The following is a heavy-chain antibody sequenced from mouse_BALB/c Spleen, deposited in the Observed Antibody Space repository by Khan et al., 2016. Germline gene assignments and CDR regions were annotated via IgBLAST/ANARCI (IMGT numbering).Heavy chain of an antibody. Sequence: EVELVESGGGLVKPGGSLKLSCAASGFTFSSYAMSWVRQTPEKRLEWVATISSGGRYTYYPDRVKGRFTISRDNAKNTLYLQMSSLRSEDTAMYYCVYYYGSSGVMDYWGQGTSVTVSS. V-gene: IGHV5-9-3*01. CDR3: VYYYGSSGVMDY. J-gene: IGHJ4*01. D-gene: IGHD1-1*01. CDR1: GFTFSSYA. CDR2: ISSGGRYT.